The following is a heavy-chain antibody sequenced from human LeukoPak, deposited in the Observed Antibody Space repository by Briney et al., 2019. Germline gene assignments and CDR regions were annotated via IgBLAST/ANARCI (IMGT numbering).Heavy chain of an antibody. CDR2: IYYSGST. D-gene: IGHD4-23*01. Sequence: SETLSLTCTVSGGSNSSSSYYWGWIRQPPGKGLEWIGSIYYSGSTYYNPSLKSRVTISVDTSKNQFSLNLSSVTAADTAMYYCARAVGTSRNFFDYWGQGTLVTVSS. V-gene: IGHV4-39*07. J-gene: IGHJ4*02. CDR1: GGSNSSSSYY. CDR3: ARAVGTSRNFFDY.